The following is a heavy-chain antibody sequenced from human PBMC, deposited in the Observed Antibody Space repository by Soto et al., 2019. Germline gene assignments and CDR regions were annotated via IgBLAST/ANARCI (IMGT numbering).Heavy chain of an antibody. J-gene: IGHJ1*01. CDR2: IIPIFGTA. CDR3: ARHGGNRYDEYFQH. CDR1: GGTFSSYA. Sequence: ASVKVSCTSSGGTFSSYAISWVRQAPGQGLEWMGGIIPIFGTANYAQKFQGRVTITADESTSTAYMELSSLRSEDTAVYYCARHGGNRYDEYFQHWGQGTLVTVSS. D-gene: IGHD2-21*02. V-gene: IGHV1-69*13.